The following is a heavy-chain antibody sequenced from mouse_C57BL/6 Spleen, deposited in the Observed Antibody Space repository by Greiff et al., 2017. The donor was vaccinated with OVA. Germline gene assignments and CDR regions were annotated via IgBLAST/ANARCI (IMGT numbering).Heavy chain of an antibody. CDR1: GYAFSSSW. D-gene: IGHD1-1*01. CDR2: IYPGDGDT. J-gene: IGHJ1*03. V-gene: IGHV1-82*01. CDR3: ARYYYGSSYGYFDV. Sequence: QVQLQQSGPELVKPGASVKISCKASGYAFSSSWMNWVKQRPGKGLEWIGRIYPGDGDTNYNGKFKGKATLTADKSSSTAYMQLSSLTSEDSAVYFGARYYYGSSYGYFDVWGTGTTVTVSS.